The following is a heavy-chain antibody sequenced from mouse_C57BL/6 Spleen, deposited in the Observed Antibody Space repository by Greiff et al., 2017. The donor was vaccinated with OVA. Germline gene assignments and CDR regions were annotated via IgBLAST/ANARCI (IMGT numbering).Heavy chain of an antibody. CDR2: INPGSGGT. Sequence: QVHVKQSGAELVRPGTSVKVSCKASGYAFTNYLIEWVKQRPGQGLEWIGVINPGSGGTNYNEKFKGKATLTADKSSSTAYMQLSSLTSEDSAVYFCARGGMVTTNAMDYWGQGTSVTVSS. CDR1: GYAFTNYL. J-gene: IGHJ4*01. CDR3: ARGGMVTTNAMDY. V-gene: IGHV1-54*01. D-gene: IGHD2-2*01.